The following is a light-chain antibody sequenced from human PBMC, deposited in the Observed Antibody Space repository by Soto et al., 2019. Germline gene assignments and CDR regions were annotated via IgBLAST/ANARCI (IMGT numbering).Light chain of an antibody. V-gene: IGKV1-5*01. CDR1: QPIGSW. CDR3: QQYNTYPRT. J-gene: IGKJ1*01. Sequence: GDRVTITCRASQPIGSWLAWYQQKPGKAPKLLIYDASSLESGVPSRFSGSGSGTEFTLTISSLQPDDFATYYCQQYNTYPRTFGQGTKVEI. CDR2: DAS.